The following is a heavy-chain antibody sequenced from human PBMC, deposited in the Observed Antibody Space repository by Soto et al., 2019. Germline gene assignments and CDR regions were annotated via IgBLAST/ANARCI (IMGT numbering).Heavy chain of an antibody. D-gene: IGHD2-2*01. CDR1: GFTFSSHA. Sequence: GGSLRLSCAASGFTFSSHAMGWVRQAPGKGLEWVSAITDSGNDTYYIDSVKGRFTISRDNSKSTLYLQMNSLRAEDTAIYYCAKLGSSSWSPHYYFDYWGQGTLVTVSS. V-gene: IGHV3-23*01. CDR3: AKLGSSSWSPHYYFDY. CDR2: ITDSGNDT. J-gene: IGHJ4*02.